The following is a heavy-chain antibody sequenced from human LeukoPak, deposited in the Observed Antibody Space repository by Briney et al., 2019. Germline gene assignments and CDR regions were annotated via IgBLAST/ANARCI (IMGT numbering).Heavy chain of an antibody. CDR3: ARSFPGGGYDY. J-gene: IGHJ4*02. Sequence: GASVKVSCKASGYTFTSYGISWVRQAPGQGLEWMGWMNPNSGNTGYAQKFQGRVTMTRNTSISTAYMELSSLRSEDTAVYYCARSFPGGGYDYWGQGTLVTVSS. CDR2: MNPNSGNT. CDR1: GYTFTSYG. D-gene: IGHD3-16*01. V-gene: IGHV1-8*02.